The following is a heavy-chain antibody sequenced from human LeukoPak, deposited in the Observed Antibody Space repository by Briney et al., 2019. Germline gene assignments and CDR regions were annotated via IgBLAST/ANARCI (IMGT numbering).Heavy chain of an antibody. D-gene: IGHD6-19*01. V-gene: IGHV3-21*01. CDR2: ISSSSSYI. CDR3: ARDHLSLGIAVAVDFDY. Sequence: GGSLRLSCAASGFTFSSYSMNWVRQAPGEGLEWVSSISSSSSYIYYADSVKGRFTISRDNAKNSLYLQMNSLRAEDTAVYYCARDHLSLGIAVAVDFDYWGQGTLVTVSS. J-gene: IGHJ4*02. CDR1: GFTFSSYS.